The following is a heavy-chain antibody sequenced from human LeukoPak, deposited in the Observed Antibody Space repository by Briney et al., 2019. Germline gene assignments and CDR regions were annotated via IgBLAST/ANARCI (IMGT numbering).Heavy chain of an antibody. J-gene: IGHJ4*02. D-gene: IGHD3-3*01. CDR2: ISHRGRT. Sequence: PSETLSLTCAVYGGSVSGYYWSWIRQPPRKGLEWIGEISHRGRTHYNPSLQGRVTMSVDTSRNQFALEVDSVTAADTAVYYCARIPLYFLEPFDYWGQGILVTVSS. CDR1: GGSVSGYY. V-gene: IGHV4-34*01. CDR3: ARIPLYFLEPFDY.